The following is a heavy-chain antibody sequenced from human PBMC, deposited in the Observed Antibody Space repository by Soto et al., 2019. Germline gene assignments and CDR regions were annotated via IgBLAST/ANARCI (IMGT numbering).Heavy chain of an antibody. CDR2: IYYSGST. CDR1: GGSVSSGSYY. V-gene: IGHV4-61*01. J-gene: IGHJ4*02. D-gene: IGHD4-17*01. CDR3: ARDREGYADYSNN. Sequence: SETLSLTCTVSGGSVSSGSYYWSWIRQPPGKGLEWIGYIYYSGSTNYNPSLKSRVTISVDTSKNQFSLKLSSVTAADTAVYYCARDREGYADYSNNWGQGTLVTVSS.